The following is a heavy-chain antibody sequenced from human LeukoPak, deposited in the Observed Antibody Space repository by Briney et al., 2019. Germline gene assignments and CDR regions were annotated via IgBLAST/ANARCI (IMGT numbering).Heavy chain of an antibody. Sequence: PGGSLRLSCIASGFTFSSYAMNWVRQAPGKGVEWVSAISGRGDSTYYTDSVKGRFTISRDNSKSTLFLQMNSLRAEDTAVYYCARGTGYSSGWYAFRYFDYWGQGTLVTVSS. D-gene: IGHD6-19*01. CDR3: ARGTGYSSGWYAFRYFDY. V-gene: IGHV3-23*01. J-gene: IGHJ4*02. CDR1: GFTFSSYA. CDR2: ISGRGDST.